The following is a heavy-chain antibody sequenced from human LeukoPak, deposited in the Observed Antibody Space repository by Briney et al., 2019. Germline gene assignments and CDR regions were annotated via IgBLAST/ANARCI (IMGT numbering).Heavy chain of an antibody. CDR2: IKQDGSEK. J-gene: IGHJ4*02. CDR3: AIVDSGYDSPSFDY. D-gene: IGHD5-12*01. V-gene: IGHV3-7*03. CDR1: GFTFSSYW. Sequence: GGSLRLSCAASGFTFSSYWMSWVRQAPGKGLEWVANIKQDGSEKYYVDSVKGRFTISRDNAKNSLYPQMNSLRAEDTAVYYCAIVDSGYDSPSFDYWGQGTLVTVSS.